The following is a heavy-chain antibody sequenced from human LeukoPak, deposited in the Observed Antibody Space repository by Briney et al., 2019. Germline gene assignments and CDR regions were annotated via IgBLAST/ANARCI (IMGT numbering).Heavy chain of an antibody. CDR1: GFTFSSYA. CDR3: ASWESTSCYN. Sequence: GGSLRLSCAASGFTFSSYAMHWVRQAPGKGLEWVAVISCDGSNKYYADSVKGRFTISRDNSKNTLYLQMNSLRAEDTAVYYCASWESTSCYNWGQGTLVTVSS. J-gene: IGHJ4*02. D-gene: IGHD2-2*02. CDR2: ISCDGSNK. V-gene: IGHV3-30*04.